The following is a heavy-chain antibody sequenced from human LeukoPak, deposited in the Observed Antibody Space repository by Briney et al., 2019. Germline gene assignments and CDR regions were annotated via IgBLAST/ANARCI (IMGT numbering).Heavy chain of an antibody. V-gene: IGHV3-7*03. D-gene: IGHD4-23*01. CDR2: IKQDGSDK. Sequence: GGSLRRSCAASGFTFSAYWMSWVRQAPGKGLEWVANIKQDGSDKYYVDSVKGRFTISRDNAKNSLYLQMNSLRAEDTAVYYCARKTVVGSYFDHWGQGTPVTVSS. CDR1: GFTFSAYW. CDR3: ARKTVVGSYFDH. J-gene: IGHJ4*02.